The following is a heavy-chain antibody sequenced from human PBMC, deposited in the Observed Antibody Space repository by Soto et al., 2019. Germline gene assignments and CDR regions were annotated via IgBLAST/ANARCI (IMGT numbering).Heavy chain of an antibody. Sequence: PSETLSLTCTVSGGSISSGDYYWSWIRQPPGKGLEWIGYIYYSGSTYYNPSLKSRVTISVDTSKNQFSLKLSSVTAADTAVYYCARGRASYYGLDYFDYWGQGTLVTVSS. V-gene: IGHV4-30-4*01. J-gene: IGHJ4*02. CDR2: IYYSGST. CDR3: ARGRASYYGLDYFDY. D-gene: IGHD3-10*01. CDR1: GGSISSGDYY.